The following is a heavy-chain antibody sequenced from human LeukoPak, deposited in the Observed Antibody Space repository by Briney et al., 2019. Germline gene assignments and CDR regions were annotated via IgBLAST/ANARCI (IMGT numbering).Heavy chain of an antibody. CDR3: ARHKDYYYSYMDV. CDR1: GDSISTSSYY. J-gene: IGHJ6*03. Sequence: SETLSLTCSVSGDSISTSSYYWGWIRQPPGKGLEWIGTIYYSGSTYYNPSLTSRVPISVDTSKNQFSLKLSSVTAADTAVYYCARHKDYYYSYMDVWGKGTTVTISS. V-gene: IGHV4-39*01. CDR2: IYYSGST.